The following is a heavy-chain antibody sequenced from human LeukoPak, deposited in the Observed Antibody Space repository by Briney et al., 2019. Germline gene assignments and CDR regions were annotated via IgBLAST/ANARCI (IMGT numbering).Heavy chain of an antibody. Sequence: HPGGSLRLSCAASGFTFSSYAMSWVRQAPGKGLEWVSAISGSGGSTYYADSVKGRFTISRDNSKNTLYLQMNSLRAEDTAVYYCAKDRPYSYGYLSGPFDYWGQGTLVTVSS. CDR2: ISGSGGST. CDR1: GFTFSSYA. J-gene: IGHJ4*02. D-gene: IGHD5-18*01. V-gene: IGHV3-23*01. CDR3: AKDRPYSYGYLSGPFDY.